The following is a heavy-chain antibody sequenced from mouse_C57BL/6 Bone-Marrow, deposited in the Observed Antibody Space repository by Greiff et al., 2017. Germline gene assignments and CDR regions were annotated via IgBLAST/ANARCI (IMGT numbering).Heavy chain of an antibody. Sequence: EVQLQQPGAELVRPGASVKLSCTASGFNFTDYYMHWVKQRPEQGLEWIGWIDPENGDTEYASKFQGKATITADTSSNTAYLQLSSLTSEDTAVYYCTRYYDFAYWGQGTLVTVSA. CDR2: IDPENGDT. CDR3: TRYYDFAY. CDR1: GFNFTDYY. V-gene: IGHV14-4*01. D-gene: IGHD2-4*01. J-gene: IGHJ3*01.